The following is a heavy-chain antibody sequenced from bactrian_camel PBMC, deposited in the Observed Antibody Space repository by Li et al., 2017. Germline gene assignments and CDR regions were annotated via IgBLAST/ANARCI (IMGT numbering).Heavy chain of an antibody. CDR1: GYTYSTRS. D-gene: IGHD1*01. CDR2: INGNSRNT. Sequence: HVQLVESGGGLVQPGGSLRLSFLASGYTYSTRSMARFRQAPGKGLEWVSSINGNSRNTHYADSVKGRFTVSQDSAKNILYLQMNSLKPEDTAMYYCAARSVGWCPLFEHWLGKRTYTPGGYFANWGQGTQVTVS. J-gene: IGHJ6*01. V-gene: IGHV3-2*01. CDR3: AARSVGWCPLFEHWLGKRTYTPGGYFAN.